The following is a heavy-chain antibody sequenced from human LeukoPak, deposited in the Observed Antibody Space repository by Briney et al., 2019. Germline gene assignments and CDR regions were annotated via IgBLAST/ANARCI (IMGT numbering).Heavy chain of an antibody. D-gene: IGHD4-11*01. J-gene: IGHJ6*02. V-gene: IGHV4-61*08. Sequence: SETLSLTCTVSGGSISSGGYYWSWIRQPPGKGLEWIGYIYYSGSTNYNPSLKSRVTISVDTSKNQFSLKLSSVTAADTAVYYCARDMTTVTTSNDYYGMDVWGQGTTVTVSS. CDR2: IYYSGST. CDR3: ARDMTTVTTSNDYYGMDV. CDR1: GGSISSGGYY.